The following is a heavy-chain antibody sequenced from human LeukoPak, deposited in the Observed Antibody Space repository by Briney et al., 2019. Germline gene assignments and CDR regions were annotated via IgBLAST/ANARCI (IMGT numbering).Heavy chain of an antibody. CDR3: ARDWVDGNYYYGMDV. CDR2: ISYDGSNK. J-gene: IGHJ6*04. CDR1: GFTFSSYA. V-gene: IGHV3-30*04. Sequence: GGSLRLSCAASGFTFSSYAMHWVRQAPGKGLEWVAVISYDGSNKYYADSVKGRFTISRDNSKNTLYLQMNSLRAEDTAVYYCARDWVDGNYYYGMDVWGKGTTVTVSS. D-gene: IGHD5-12*01.